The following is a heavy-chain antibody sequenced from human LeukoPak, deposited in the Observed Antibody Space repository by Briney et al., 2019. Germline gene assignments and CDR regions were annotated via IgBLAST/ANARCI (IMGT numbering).Heavy chain of an antibody. J-gene: IGHJ4*02. V-gene: IGHV4-59*08. D-gene: IGHD3-9*01. CDR2: IYYSGST. Sequence: SDTLSLTCTVSGGSISSYYWSWIREPPGKGREWIGYIYYSGSTNYNPSLKSRVTISVDTSKNQFSLKLSSVTAADTAVYYCARSGPDYDILTGYYSGFDYWGQGTLVTVSS. CDR1: GGSISSYY. CDR3: ARSGPDYDILTGYYSGFDY.